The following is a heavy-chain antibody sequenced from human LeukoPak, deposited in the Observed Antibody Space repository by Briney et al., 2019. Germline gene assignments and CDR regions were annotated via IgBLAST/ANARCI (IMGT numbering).Heavy chain of an antibody. Sequence: PSQTLSLTCTVSGGSISSGGYYWSWIRQHPGKGLEWIGYIYYSGSTYYNPSLKSRVTISVDTSKNQFSLKLSSVTAADTAVYYCASLWFGESYYFDYWGQGTLVTVSS. CDR3: ASLWFGESYYFDY. V-gene: IGHV4-31*03. CDR1: GGSISSGGYY. J-gene: IGHJ4*02. D-gene: IGHD3-10*01. CDR2: IYYSGST.